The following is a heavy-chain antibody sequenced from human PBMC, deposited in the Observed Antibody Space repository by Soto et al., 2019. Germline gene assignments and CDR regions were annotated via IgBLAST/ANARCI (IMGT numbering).Heavy chain of an antibody. J-gene: IGHJ4*02. V-gene: IGHV3-21*01. CDR2: ISSSGNFI. CDR1: GFSFRSHS. Sequence: EVQLVESGGGLVKPGGSLRLSCAASGFSFRSHSMNWIRQAPGKGLEWVASISSSGNFIHYADSMRGRFTISRDNANNSLYLQMNSLSDEDTAVYYCVRDRPESLFAYWGQGTPVAVSS. CDR3: VRDRPESLFAY.